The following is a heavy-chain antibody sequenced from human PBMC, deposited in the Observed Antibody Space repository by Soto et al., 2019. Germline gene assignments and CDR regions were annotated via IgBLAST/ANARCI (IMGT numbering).Heavy chain of an antibody. CDR2: INPSGGST. Sequence: AASVKVSCKASGGTFSGYAISWGRQAPGQGLEWMGIINPSGGSTSYAQKFQGRVTMTRDTSTSTVYMELSSLRSEDTAVYYCASDGSSTRAAFNMDVWGQGTTVTVSS. D-gene: IGHD2-2*01. V-gene: IGHV1-46*01. J-gene: IGHJ6*02. CDR1: GGTFSGYA. CDR3: ASDGSSTRAAFNMDV.